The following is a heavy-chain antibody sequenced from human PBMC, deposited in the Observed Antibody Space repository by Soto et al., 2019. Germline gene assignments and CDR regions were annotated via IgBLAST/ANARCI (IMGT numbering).Heavy chain of an antibody. Sequence: ASVKVSCKASGYPFIGYYIHWVRQAPGQRLEWMVWINPKTGGTKFALQFQGRVSLPRDTSITSAFMELRSLRTDDTAVYYCASGLAYASIALMDVWGQGTTVTVSS. V-gene: IGHV1-2*02. CDR1: GYPFIGYY. J-gene: IGHJ6*02. CDR3: ASGLAYASIALMDV. CDR2: INPKTGGT. D-gene: IGHD2-2*01.